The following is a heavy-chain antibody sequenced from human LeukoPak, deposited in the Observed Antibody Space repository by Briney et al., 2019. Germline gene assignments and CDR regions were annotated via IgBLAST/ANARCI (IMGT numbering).Heavy chain of an antibody. Sequence: PPGGSLRLSCAASGFTFSRNAMRWVRQAPGKGLEWVAVTSYDGDITYYADSVKGRFTISRDNPKNTLYLQLNSLRAEDTAVYYCARDSTYYYDSGSSGPHYFDYWGQGTLVTVSS. CDR2: TSYDGDIT. D-gene: IGHD3-10*01. J-gene: IGHJ4*02. V-gene: IGHV3-30*01. CDR1: GFTFSRNA. CDR3: ARDSTYYYDSGSSGPHYFDY.